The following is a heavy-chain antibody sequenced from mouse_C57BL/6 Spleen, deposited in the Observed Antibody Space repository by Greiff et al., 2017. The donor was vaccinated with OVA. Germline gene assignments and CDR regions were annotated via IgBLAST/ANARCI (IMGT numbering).Heavy chain of an antibody. CDR1: GYTFTSYW. CDR2: IDPSDSET. J-gene: IGHJ4*01. D-gene: IGHD2-5*01. V-gene: IGHV1-52*01. CDR3: ASAYYSNLYAMDY. Sequence: QVHVKQSGAELVRPGSSVKLSCKASGYTFTSYWMHWVKQRPIQGLEWIGNIDPSDSETHYNQKFKDKATLTVDKSSSTAYMQLSSLTSEDSAVYYCASAYYSNLYAMDYWGQGTSVTVSS.